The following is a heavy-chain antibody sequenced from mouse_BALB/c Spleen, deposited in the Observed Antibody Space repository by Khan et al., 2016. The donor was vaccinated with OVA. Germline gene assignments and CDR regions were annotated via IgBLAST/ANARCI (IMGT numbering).Heavy chain of an antibody. CDR2: INTHSGVP. Sequence: QIQLVQSGPELKKPGETVRISCKASGYTFTTAGIQWVQKMPGKGLKWIGWINTHSGVPKYAEDFKGRFAFSWEISVNTAYLQITNLNQEDTSTYNSAGGGAAFYRSDGGAMEYWGQGPSVTVSS. J-gene: IGHJ4*01. CDR3: AGGGAAFYRSDGGAMEY. V-gene: IGHV9-4*02. CDR1: GYTFTTAG. D-gene: IGHD2-12*01.